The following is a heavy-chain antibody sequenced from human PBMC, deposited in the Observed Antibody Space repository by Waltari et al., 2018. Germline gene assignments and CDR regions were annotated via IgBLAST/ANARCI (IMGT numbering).Heavy chain of an antibody. J-gene: IGHJ4*02. V-gene: IGHV4-39*07. D-gene: IGHD5-12*01. CDR3: ARLGDGYNDRYFDY. Sequence: QLQLQESGPGLVKPSETLSLTCIVSVGSISSSSYYWGWIRQPPGKGLEWIGTIYYSGSTSYYNPSLKSRVTISIDTSKNQFSLKLSSVTAADTAVYYCARLGDGYNDRYFDYWGQGTLVTVSS. CDR2: IYYSGSTS. CDR1: VGSISSSSYY.